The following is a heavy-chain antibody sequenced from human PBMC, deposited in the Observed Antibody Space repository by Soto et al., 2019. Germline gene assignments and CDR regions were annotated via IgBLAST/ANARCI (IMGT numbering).Heavy chain of an antibody. Sequence: EVQLVESGGGMVMPGGSLRLSCAASGFTFSDAWMTWIRQAPGKGLQCVGRIKRKIDGETTDYAAPVKGRFTISRDDSKTTLYLQMNSLKVEETAMYYCVTDRGGGMDVWGQGTTVTVSS. CDR2: IKRKIDGETT. CDR3: VTDRGGGMDV. V-gene: IGHV3-15*01. D-gene: IGHD3-10*01. CDR1: GFTFSDAW. J-gene: IGHJ6*01.